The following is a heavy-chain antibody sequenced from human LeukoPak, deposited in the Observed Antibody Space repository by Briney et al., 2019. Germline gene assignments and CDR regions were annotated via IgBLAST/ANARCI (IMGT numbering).Heavy chain of an antibody. CDR3: ARSSMVRGVHFDY. Sequence: SETLPLTCAVSGYSISSGYYWGWTRQPPGKGLEWIGSIYHSGSTYYNPSLKSRVTISVDTSKNQFSLKLNSVTAADTAVYYCARSSMVRGVHFDYWGQGTLVTVSS. J-gene: IGHJ4*02. D-gene: IGHD3-10*01. V-gene: IGHV4-38-2*01. CDR2: IYHSGST. CDR1: GYSISSGYY.